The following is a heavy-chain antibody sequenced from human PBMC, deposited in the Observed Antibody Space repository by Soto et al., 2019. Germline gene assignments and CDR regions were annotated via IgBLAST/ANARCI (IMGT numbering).Heavy chain of an antibody. CDR3: ARGWIQLWVPGYYGMDV. CDR1: GGTFSTSA. D-gene: IGHD5-18*01. CDR2: IIPIFGTA. V-gene: IGHV1-69*13. J-gene: IGHJ6*02. Sequence: GASVKVSCKVSGGTFSTSAVSWVRQAPGQGLEWMGGIIPIFGTANYAQKFQGRVTITADESTSTAYMELSSLRSEDTAVYYCARGWIQLWVPGYYGMDVWGQGTTVTVSS.